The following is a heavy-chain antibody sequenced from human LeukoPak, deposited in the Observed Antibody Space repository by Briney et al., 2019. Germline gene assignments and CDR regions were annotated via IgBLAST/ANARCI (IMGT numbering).Heavy chain of an antibody. CDR2: FDPEDGET. CDR3: ATGSISVAGRAMDDY. V-gene: IGHV1-24*01. CDR1: GYTLTELS. J-gene: IGHJ4*02. Sequence: ASVKVSCKLSGYTLTELSMHWVRQPPGKGRDWMGSFDPEDGETIYAQKFQGRVTMTEDTSTDTAYMELSSLRSEDTAVYYCATGSISVAGRAMDDYWGQGTLVTVSS. D-gene: IGHD6-19*01.